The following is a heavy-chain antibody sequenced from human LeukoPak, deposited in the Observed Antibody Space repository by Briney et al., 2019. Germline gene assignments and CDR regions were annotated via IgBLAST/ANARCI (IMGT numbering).Heavy chain of an antibody. V-gene: IGHV1-18*01. CDR1: GYTFTSNG. D-gene: IGHD2-15*01. J-gene: IGHJ6*02. Sequence: SVKVSCKTSGYTFTSNGISWVRQAPGQGLEWMGWISGYNGNTNYVQNLQGRVTMTTDTSTSTAYVELRSLRSDDTAVYYCARERRYCSGGSCYTPSGGMDVWGQGTTVTVSS. CDR3: ARERRYCSGGSCYTPSGGMDV. CDR2: ISGYNGNT.